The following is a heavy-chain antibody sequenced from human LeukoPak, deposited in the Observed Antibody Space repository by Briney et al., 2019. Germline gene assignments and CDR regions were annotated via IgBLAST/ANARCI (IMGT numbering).Heavy chain of an antibody. J-gene: IGHJ4*02. V-gene: IGHV3-74*01. D-gene: IGHD3-22*01. CDR1: GFSFSIYW. Sequence: GGSLRLSCAASGFSFSIYWMHWVRHVPGKGLVWVSHVNGDGSSTSYADSVKGRFTISRDNAKNMLYLQMNSLKAEDTAIYYCITMLVEDHWGQGTLVTVSS. CDR2: VNGDGSST. CDR3: ITMLVEDH.